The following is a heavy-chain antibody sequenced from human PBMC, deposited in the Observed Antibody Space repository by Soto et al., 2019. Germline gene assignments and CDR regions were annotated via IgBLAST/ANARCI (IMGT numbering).Heavy chain of an antibody. V-gene: IGHV6-1*01. D-gene: IGHD6-13*01. J-gene: IGHJ6*02. Sequence: SQTLSLTCAISGDSVSSNSAAWNWIRQSPSRGLEWLGRTYYRSKWYNDYAVSVKSRITINPDTSKNQFSLQLNSVTPEDTAVYYCARGIAAAVYYYYYGMDVWGQGTTVTVSS. CDR1: GDSVSSNSAA. CDR3: ARGIAAAVYYYYYGMDV. CDR2: TYYRSKWYN.